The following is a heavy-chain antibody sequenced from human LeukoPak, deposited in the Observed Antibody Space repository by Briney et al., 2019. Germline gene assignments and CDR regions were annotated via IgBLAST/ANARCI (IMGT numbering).Heavy chain of an antibody. J-gene: IGHJ5*02. CDR3: ARDYYYGSGSYSWFDP. Sequence: GRSLRLSCAASGFTFSSYAMHWVRQAPGKGLEWVAVISYDGSNKYYADSVKGRFTISRDNSKNTLYLQMNSLRAEDTAVYYCARDYYYGSGSYSWFDPWGQGTLVTVSS. CDR2: ISYDGSNK. V-gene: IGHV3-30*04. D-gene: IGHD3-10*01. CDR1: GFTFSSYA.